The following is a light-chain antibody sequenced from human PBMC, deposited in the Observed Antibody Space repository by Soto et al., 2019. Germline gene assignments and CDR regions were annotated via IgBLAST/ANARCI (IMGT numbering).Light chain of an antibody. CDR1: TGAVTSGHW. Sequence: QAVVTQEPSLTVSPGGTVTLTCGSSTGAVTSGHWTHWFQQKPGQAPRTLIYDTSNKHSWTPARFSGSLLGGKAALTLSGAQTEDEADYYCLVIFTGVGEVFGTGTKLTVL. CDR2: DTS. V-gene: IGLV7-46*01. CDR3: LVIFTGVGEV. J-gene: IGLJ1*01.